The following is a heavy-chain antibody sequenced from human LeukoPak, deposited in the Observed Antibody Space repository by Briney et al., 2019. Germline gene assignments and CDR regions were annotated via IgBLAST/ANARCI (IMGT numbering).Heavy chain of an antibody. J-gene: IGHJ4*02. V-gene: IGHV1-69*13. CDR2: IIPIFGTA. CDR3: ARVLGPGWELRYFDY. Sequence: ASVKVSCKASGGTFSSYAISWVRQAPGQGLEWMGGIIPIFGTANYAQKFQGRVTIAADESTSTAYMELSSLRSEDTAVYYCARVLGPGWELRYFDYWGQGTLVTVSS. D-gene: IGHD1-26*01. CDR1: GGTFSSYA.